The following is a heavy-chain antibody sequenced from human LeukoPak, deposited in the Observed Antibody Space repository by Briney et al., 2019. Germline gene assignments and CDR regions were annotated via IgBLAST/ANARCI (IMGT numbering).Heavy chain of an antibody. CDR2: ISGDGGST. Sequence: GGSLRLSCAVSGFTFSNYEMNWVRQAPGKGLEWVSLISGDGGSTYYADSVKGRFTISRDNSKNSLYLQMNSLRTEDTALYYCAKDIAFWSGSDYWGQGTLVTVSS. CDR3: AKDIAFWSGSDY. J-gene: IGHJ4*02. D-gene: IGHD3-3*01. V-gene: IGHV3-43*02. CDR1: GFTFSNYE.